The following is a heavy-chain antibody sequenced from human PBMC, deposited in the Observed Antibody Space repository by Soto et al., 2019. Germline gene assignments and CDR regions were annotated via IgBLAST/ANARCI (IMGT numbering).Heavy chain of an antibody. D-gene: IGHD2-21*01. CDR1: GGSIRTYS. V-gene: IGHV1-69*16. CDR2: IIPILGPA. J-gene: IGHJ4*02. CDR3: ARLWGRADHAS. Sequence: QVQLVQSGAEVKKPGSSVKVSCKASGGSIRTYSVSWVRQAPGQGLEWMGGIIPILGPAKYAQKFQGRVTSTADESTDTVDLELRSLRSEGTAGYCCARLWGRADHASGGEGTRVAGSS.